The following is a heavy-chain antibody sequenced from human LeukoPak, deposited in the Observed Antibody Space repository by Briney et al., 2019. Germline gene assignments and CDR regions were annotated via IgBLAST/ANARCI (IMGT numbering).Heavy chain of an antibody. Sequence: ASVKVSCKVSAYTLTELSMHWVRQAPGKGLEWMGGFDPEDGETIYAQKFQGRVIMTEDTSTDTAYMELSSLRSEDTAVYYCATDSESGSLYYYYGMDVWGQGTTVTVSS. CDR3: ATDSESGSLYYYYGMDV. CDR2: FDPEDGET. D-gene: IGHD2-15*01. V-gene: IGHV1-24*01. J-gene: IGHJ6*02. CDR1: AYTLTELS.